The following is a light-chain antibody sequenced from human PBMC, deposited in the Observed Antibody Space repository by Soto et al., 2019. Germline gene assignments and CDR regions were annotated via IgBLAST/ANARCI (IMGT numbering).Light chain of an antibody. CDR3: QQYGSYPLT. CDR1: QSVSNSF. V-gene: IGKV3-20*01. Sequence: EIVLTQSPGTLSLSPGERATLSCMASQSVSNSFLAWYQQKPGQAPRLLIYGATSRATGIPDRFSGSESGTDFTLTISRLEPEDFAVYYCQQYGSYPLTFGGGTKVDI. CDR2: GAT. J-gene: IGKJ4*01.